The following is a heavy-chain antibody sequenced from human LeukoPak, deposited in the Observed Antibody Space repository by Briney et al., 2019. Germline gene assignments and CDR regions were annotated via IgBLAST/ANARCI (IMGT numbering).Heavy chain of an antibody. CDR3: ARGPQPSSPIAAAGTGGFEY. D-gene: IGHD6-13*01. CDR2: ISYDGSKK. Sequence: GGSLRLSCAASGFTFRSYAMHWVRQAPGKGLEWVAVISYDGSKKYYADSVKGRFTISRDNSKNTLFVQMNSLRVEDTAVYYCARGPQPSSPIAAAGTGGFEYWGQGTLVTVSS. J-gene: IGHJ4*02. CDR1: GFTFRSYA. V-gene: IGHV3-30-3*01.